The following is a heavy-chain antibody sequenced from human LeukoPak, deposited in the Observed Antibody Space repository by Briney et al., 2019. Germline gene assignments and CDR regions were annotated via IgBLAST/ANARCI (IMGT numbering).Heavy chain of an antibody. V-gene: IGHV3-53*01. CDR3: ARGVEPLAANTLAY. CDR2: LCSDGNT. CDR1: GFTVITND. J-gene: IGHJ4*02. D-gene: IGHD1-14*01. Sequence: GGSLRLSCAASGFTVITNDITWVRQAPGKGLEWVSVLCSDGNTKYADSVQGRFTISRDNSKNTLYLEMNSLSPDDTAVYYCARGVEPLAANTLAYWGQGTLVTVSS.